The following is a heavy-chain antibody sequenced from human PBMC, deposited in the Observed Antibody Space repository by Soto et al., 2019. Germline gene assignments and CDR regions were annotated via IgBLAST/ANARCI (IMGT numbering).Heavy chain of an antibody. D-gene: IGHD3-16*02. CDR2: IDPSDSYT. J-gene: IGHJ6*02. V-gene: IGHV5-10-1*01. CDR3: AVSDYLWGSYRQPFVGSPIKYGMDV. CDR1: GYSFTSYW. Sequence: PGESLKISCKGSGYSFTSYWIGWVRQMPGKGLEWMGRIDPSDSYTNYSPSFQGHVTISADKSISTAYLQWSSLKASDTAMYYCAVSDYLWGSYRQPFVGSPIKYGMDVWGQGTTVTVSS.